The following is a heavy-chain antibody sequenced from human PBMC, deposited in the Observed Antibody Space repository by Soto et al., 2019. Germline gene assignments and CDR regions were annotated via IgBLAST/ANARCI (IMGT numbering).Heavy chain of an antibody. J-gene: IGHJ4*02. CDR2: IYYSGST. CDR1: GGSISSSSYY. V-gene: IGHV4-39*01. CDR3: ARRLPYCSGGSCYGHFDY. D-gene: IGHD2-15*01. Sequence: SETLSLTCTVSGGSISSSSYYWGWIRQPPGKGLEWIGSIYYSGSTYYNPSLKSRVTISVDTSKNQFSLKLSSVTAADTAVYYWARRLPYCSGGSCYGHFDYWGQGTLVTVSS.